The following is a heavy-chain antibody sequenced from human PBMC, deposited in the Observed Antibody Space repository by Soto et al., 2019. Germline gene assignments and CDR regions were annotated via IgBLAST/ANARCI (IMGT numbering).Heavy chain of an antibody. Sequence: SETLSLTCTVSGGSISSGGYYWSWIRQHPGKGLEWIGYIYYSGSTYYNPSLKSRVTISVDTSKNQFSLKLSSVTAADTAVYYCARGSVVAANLFDYWGQGTLVTVSS. J-gene: IGHJ4*02. V-gene: IGHV4-31*03. CDR3: ARGSVVAANLFDY. D-gene: IGHD2-15*01. CDR1: GGSISSGGYY. CDR2: IYYSGST.